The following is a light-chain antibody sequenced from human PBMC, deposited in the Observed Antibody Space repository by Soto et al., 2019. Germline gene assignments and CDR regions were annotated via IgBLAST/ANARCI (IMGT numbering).Light chain of an antibody. CDR3: QQYSSYSLPT. CDR1: QSVSRW. CDR2: DAS. Sequence: DIQMTQSPSILSASVGDSVTITCRASQSVSRWLAWYQQKPGKAPKLLIYDASSLNSGVPSRFSGSQSGTAFTIPITSLLPDDFATYFYQQYSSYSLPTFGGGTKVDI. V-gene: IGKV1-5*01. J-gene: IGKJ4*01.